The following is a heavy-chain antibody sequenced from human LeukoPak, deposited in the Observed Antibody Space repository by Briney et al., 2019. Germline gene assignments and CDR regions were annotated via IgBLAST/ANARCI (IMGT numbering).Heavy chain of an antibody. V-gene: IGHV1-2*02. CDR2: INPNSGDT. CDR1: GGTFTIYA. J-gene: IGHJ4*02. CDR3: ARDIGSGSYY. D-gene: IGHD3-10*01. Sequence: ASVKVSFKASGGTFTIYAISWVRQAPGQGLEWMGWINPNSGDTNYAQKFQGRVTMTRDTSINTAYMELSRLRSDDTAVYYCARDIGSGSYYWGQGTLVTVSS.